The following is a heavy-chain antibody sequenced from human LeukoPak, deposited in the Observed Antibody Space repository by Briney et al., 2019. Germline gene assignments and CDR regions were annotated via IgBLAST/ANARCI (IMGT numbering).Heavy chain of an antibody. Sequence: GGSLRLSCAASGFIFSTYSMNWVRQAPGKGLEWVSSITSSSRFIYCADSVKGRFTISRDNSKNTLYLQMNSLRAEDTAVYYCARDRLPGIAADNWFDPWGQGTLATVSS. J-gene: IGHJ5*02. V-gene: IGHV3-21*01. CDR2: ITSSSRFI. CDR1: GFIFSTYS. CDR3: ARDRLPGIAADNWFDP. D-gene: IGHD6-13*01.